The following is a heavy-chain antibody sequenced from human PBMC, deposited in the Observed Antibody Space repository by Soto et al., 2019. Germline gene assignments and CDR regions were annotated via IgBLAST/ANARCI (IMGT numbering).Heavy chain of an antibody. CDR2: IYYSGTT. Sequence: SETLSLTCNVTEGYIGSGNYFWSWIRQPPGKGLEWIGYIYYSGTTFYNPSLKTRLTISLDTSNNQFSLTLTSVTAADTAVYYCARAQFYSGSGNYNNLMFDAWGQGIQVTVSS. V-gene: IGHV4-30-4*01. J-gene: IGHJ5*02. CDR3: ARAQFYSGSGNYNNLMFDA. CDR1: EGYIGSGNYF. D-gene: IGHD3-10*01.